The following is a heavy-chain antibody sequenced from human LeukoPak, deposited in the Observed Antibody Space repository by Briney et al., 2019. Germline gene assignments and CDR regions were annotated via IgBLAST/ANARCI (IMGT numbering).Heavy chain of an antibody. CDR2: ISGSGGST. CDR3: AKWAVAGTYNWFDP. V-gene: IGHV3-23*01. J-gene: IGHJ5*02. CDR1: GFTFSSYA. D-gene: IGHD6-19*01. Sequence: GGSLRLSCAASGFTFSSYAMTWVRQAPGKGLEWVSGISGSGGSTYYADSVKGRFTISRDNSKNTLYLQMNSLRAEDTAVYYCAKWAVAGTYNWFDPWGQGTLVTVSS.